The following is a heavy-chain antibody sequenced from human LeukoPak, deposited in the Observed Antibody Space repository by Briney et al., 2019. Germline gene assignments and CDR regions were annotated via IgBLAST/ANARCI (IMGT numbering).Heavy chain of an antibody. Sequence: ASVKVSCKVSGHTLTDLSVHWVRQAPGKGLEWMGGFDPEHGETIYAQKFQGRVTMTEDTSTDTAYMELSSLRSEDTAVYYCAPDLGYSYDNSGYHWGQGTLVTVSS. CDR1: GHTLTDLS. D-gene: IGHD3-22*01. J-gene: IGHJ4*02. CDR3: APDLGYSYDNSGYH. V-gene: IGHV1-24*01. CDR2: FDPEHGET.